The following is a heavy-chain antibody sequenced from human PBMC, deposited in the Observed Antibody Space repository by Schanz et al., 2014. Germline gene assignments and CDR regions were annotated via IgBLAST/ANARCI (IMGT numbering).Heavy chain of an antibody. Sequence: QVHLVQSGAEVKKPGSSVKVSCKASGGTFSSDTFSWVRQAPGQGLEWMGRIVPIAGITNYAQRFQGRVTITADKSSDTAYMELSSLRSEDTAVYYCARGGGPEDVFDIWGKGTTVTVSS. D-gene: IGHD3-3*01. J-gene: IGHJ6*04. V-gene: IGHV1-69*02. CDR3: ARGGGPEDVFDI. CDR1: GGTFSSDT. CDR2: IVPIAGIT.